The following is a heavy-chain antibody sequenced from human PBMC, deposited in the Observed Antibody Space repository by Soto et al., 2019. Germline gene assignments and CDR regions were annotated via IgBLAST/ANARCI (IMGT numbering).Heavy chain of an antibody. D-gene: IGHD2-8*02. Sequence: GGSLRLSCAASDSSFSAYSLHWVRQAPGKGLEWVAIISFDGSNRDYADSVKGRFTISRDNSKNTLYLQMNSLRPEDTAVYYCARERVVYAVGYDYWGQGTLVTV. J-gene: IGHJ4*02. CDR2: ISFDGSNR. CDR3: ARERVVYAVGYDY. CDR1: DSSFSAYS. V-gene: IGHV3-30*01.